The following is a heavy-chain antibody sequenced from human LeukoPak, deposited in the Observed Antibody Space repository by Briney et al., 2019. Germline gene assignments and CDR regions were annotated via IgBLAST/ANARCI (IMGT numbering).Heavy chain of an antibody. CDR1: GFTFSIYA. CDR2: IYTGGST. V-gene: IGHV3-53*01. J-gene: IGHJ4*02. D-gene: IGHD6-13*01. Sequence: GGSLRLSCAASGFTFSIYAMHWVRQAPGKGLEWVSVIYTGGSTYYAESVKGRFTISRDKSKNTLYLQMNSLRAEDTAVYYCVYSSSWYAGFDYWGQGTLVTVSS. CDR3: VYSSSWYAGFDY.